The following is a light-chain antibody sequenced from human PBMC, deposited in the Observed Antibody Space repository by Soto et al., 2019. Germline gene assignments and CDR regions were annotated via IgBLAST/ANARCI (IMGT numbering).Light chain of an antibody. CDR2: DAS. CDR1: QSVSSN. J-gene: IGKJ4*01. Sequence: EIVMTQSPGTLSLSPGERATLSCRASQSVSSNLAWYQHKPGQAPRLLIHDASSRATDIPDRFSGSGSGTDFTLTIGRLEPEDFAVYYCQQYLNSPPLTFGGGTKLEIK. V-gene: IGKV3-20*01. CDR3: QQYLNSPPLT.